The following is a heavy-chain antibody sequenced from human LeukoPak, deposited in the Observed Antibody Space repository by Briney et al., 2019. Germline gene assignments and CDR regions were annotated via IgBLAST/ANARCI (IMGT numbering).Heavy chain of an antibody. CDR3: ARGPREYSSGWHFDY. Sequence: GASVKVSCKASGYTFTSYGISWVRQAPGQGLEWMGWISAYNGNTNYAQKPQGRVTITTDESTSTAYMELSSLRSEDTAVYYCARGPREYSSGWHFDYWGQGTLVTVSS. CDR1: GYTFTSYG. V-gene: IGHV1-18*01. D-gene: IGHD6-19*01. J-gene: IGHJ4*02. CDR2: ISAYNGNT.